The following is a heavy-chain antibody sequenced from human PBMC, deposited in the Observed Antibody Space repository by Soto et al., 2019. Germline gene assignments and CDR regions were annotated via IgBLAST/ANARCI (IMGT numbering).Heavy chain of an antibody. J-gene: IGHJ3*02. Sequence: KPSETLSLTCTVSGGSVSSGSYYWSWIRQPPGKGLEWIGYIYYSGSTNYNPSLKSRVTISVDTSKNQFSLKLSSVTAADTAVYYCARDLYYYDSSGYYQDAFEIWGQGTMVTVSS. CDR2: IYYSGST. CDR3: ARDLYYYDSSGYYQDAFEI. D-gene: IGHD3-22*01. CDR1: GGSVSSGSYY. V-gene: IGHV4-61*01.